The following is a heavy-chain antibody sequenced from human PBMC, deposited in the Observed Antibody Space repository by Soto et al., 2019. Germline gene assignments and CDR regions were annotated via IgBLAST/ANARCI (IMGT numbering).Heavy chain of an antibody. J-gene: IGHJ4*02. CDR3: VRDYWGGSGSLGY. D-gene: IGHD3-10*01. CDR1: DGSISTYY. Sequence: SETLSLTCTVSDGSISTYYWSWIRQPPGKGLEWIGYIYYSGGTNYNPSLKSRVTISIDTSKKQFSLKLSSVTAADTAVYYCVRDYWGGSGSLGYWGQGTLVTVS. V-gene: IGHV4-59*01. CDR2: IYYSGGT.